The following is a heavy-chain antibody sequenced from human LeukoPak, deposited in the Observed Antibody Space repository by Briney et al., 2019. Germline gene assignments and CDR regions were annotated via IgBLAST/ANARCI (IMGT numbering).Heavy chain of an antibody. V-gene: IGHV1-2*02. CDR3: ARGRFLEGIIWAY. CDR2: INANSGGT. D-gene: IGHD3-3*01. J-gene: IGHJ4*02. Sequence: GASVKVSCKASGYTFTGYYMHWVRQAPGQGLKWMGWINANSGGTNYAQKFQGRVTMTRDTSISTAYMELSRLRSDDTAVYYCARGRFLEGIIWAYWGQGTLVTVSS. CDR1: GYTFTGYY.